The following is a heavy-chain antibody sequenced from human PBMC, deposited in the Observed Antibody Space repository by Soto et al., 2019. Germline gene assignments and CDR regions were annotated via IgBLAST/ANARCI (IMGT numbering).Heavy chain of an antibody. CDR2: ISGGGGST. D-gene: IGHD2-21*02. V-gene: IGHV3-23*01. CDR1: GFTFGNYG. Sequence: PGRSLRLSCVDSGFTFGNYGINWVRQASGKGLEWVSGISGGGGSTYYADSVKCRFIVFRGPSKNTVFLEMNNLRAEDTAVYYCAKGFIVVVTVLRPDDAFDVWGQGTVVTVSS. CDR3: AKGFIVVVTVLRPDDAFDV. J-gene: IGHJ3*01.